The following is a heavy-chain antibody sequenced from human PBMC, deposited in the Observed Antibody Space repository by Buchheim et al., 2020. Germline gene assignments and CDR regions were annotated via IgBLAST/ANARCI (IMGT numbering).Heavy chain of an antibody. V-gene: IGHV1-8*01. CDR3: ARGSANGVDV. J-gene: IGHJ6*02. D-gene: IGHD6-19*01. CDR1: GYTFTGYH. Sequence: QVQLVQSGAEVQKPGASVKVSCKASGYTFTGYHINWVRQATGQGLEWMGWMSPNTGDTAYAQKFQGRVTMTRDTSITTAYMELSSLTSEDTGVYYCARGSANGVDVWGQGAT. CDR2: MSPNTGDT.